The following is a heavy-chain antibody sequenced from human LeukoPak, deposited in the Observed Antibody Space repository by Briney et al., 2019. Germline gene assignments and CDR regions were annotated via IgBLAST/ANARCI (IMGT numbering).Heavy chain of an antibody. Sequence: ASVKVSCKASGYTFTSYAMHWVRQAPGQRLEWMGWINAGNGNTKYSQKFQGRVTITRDTSASTAYMELSSLRSEDTAVYYYAREGDTAITYWYFDLWGRGTLVTVSS. CDR1: GYTFTSYA. V-gene: IGHV1-3*01. D-gene: IGHD5-18*01. CDR2: INAGNGNT. CDR3: AREGDTAITYWYFDL. J-gene: IGHJ2*01.